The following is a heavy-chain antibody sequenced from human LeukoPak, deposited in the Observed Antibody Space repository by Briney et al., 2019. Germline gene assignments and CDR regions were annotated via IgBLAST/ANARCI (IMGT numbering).Heavy chain of an antibody. CDR2: ISSSGSTI. Sequence: GGSLRLPCAASGFTFSSYEMNWVRQAPGKGLEWVSYISSSGSTIYYADSVKGRFTISRDNAKNSLYLQMNSLRAEDTAVYYCAELGITMIGGVWGRGTTVTISS. V-gene: IGHV3-48*03. J-gene: IGHJ6*04. CDR3: AELGITMIGGV. CDR1: GFTFSSYE. D-gene: IGHD3-10*02.